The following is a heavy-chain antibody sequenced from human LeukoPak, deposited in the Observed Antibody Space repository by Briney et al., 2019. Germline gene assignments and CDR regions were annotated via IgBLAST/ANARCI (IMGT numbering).Heavy chain of an antibody. Sequence: PGGSLRLSCAASGFTFSSYSMNWVRQAPGKGLEWVSSISSSSSYIYYADSVKGRFTISRDNAKNSLYLQMNSLRAEDTAVYYCARESDSSGWDGYWGQGTLVTVSS. D-gene: IGHD6-19*01. CDR2: ISSSSSYI. V-gene: IGHV3-21*01. J-gene: IGHJ4*02. CDR1: GFTFSSYS. CDR3: ARESDSSGWDGY.